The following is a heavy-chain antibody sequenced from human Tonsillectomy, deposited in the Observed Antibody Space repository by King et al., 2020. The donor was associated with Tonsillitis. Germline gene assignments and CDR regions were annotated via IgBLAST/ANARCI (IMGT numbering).Heavy chain of an antibody. CDR3: AKEEGYCSGVNCYGHFDY. D-gene: IGHD2-15*01. CDR1: GFTFSSYA. V-gene: IGHV3-23*03. CDR2: IYSGGSSK. Sequence: VQLVESGGGLVQPGGSLRLSCAASGFTFSSYAMSWVRQAPGKGLEWVSVIYSGGSSKYYADSVKGRFTISRDNSKSTLYLQMNILRAEDTAVYYCAKEEGYCSGVNCYGHFDYWGQGTLVTVSS. J-gene: IGHJ4*02.